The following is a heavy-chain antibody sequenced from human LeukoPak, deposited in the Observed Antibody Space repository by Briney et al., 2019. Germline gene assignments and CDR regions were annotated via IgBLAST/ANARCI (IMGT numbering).Heavy chain of an antibody. Sequence: PSETLSLTCTVSGGSISSYYWSWIRQPPGKGLEWIGEIKHSGSTNYNPSLKSRVTISVDTSKNQFSLKLSSVTAADTAVYYCARRRYYDFWSGYLGPDAFDIWGQGTMVTVSS. D-gene: IGHD3-3*01. CDR3: ARRRYYDFWSGYLGPDAFDI. CDR1: GGSISSYY. J-gene: IGHJ3*02. CDR2: IKHSGST. V-gene: IGHV4-34*01.